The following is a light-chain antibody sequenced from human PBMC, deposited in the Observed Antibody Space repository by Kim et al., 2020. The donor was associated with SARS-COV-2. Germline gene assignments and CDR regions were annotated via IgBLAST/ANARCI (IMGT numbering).Light chain of an antibody. J-gene: IGLJ2*01. V-gene: IGLV4-69*01. CDR3: QTWDTGKGV. CDR1: SGHSSYA. CDR2: VNSDGSH. Sequence: QLVLTQSPSASASLGASVKLTCTLSSGHSSYAIAWHQQQPEKGPRFLMKVNSDGSHIKGDGIPDRFSGSTSGAERYLTISSLQSEDEADYYCQTWDTGKGVFGGGTQLTVL.